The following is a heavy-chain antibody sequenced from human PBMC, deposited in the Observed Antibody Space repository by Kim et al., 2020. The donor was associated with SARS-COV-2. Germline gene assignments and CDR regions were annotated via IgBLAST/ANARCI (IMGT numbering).Heavy chain of an antibody. D-gene: IGHD1-26*01. Sequence: GGSLRLSCAASGFTFSSYSMNWVRQAPGKGLEWVSSISSSSSYIYYADSVKGRFTISRDNAKNSLYLQMNSLRAEDTAVYYCARDTSSVGATLFDYWGQGTLVTVSS. CDR3: ARDTSSVGATLFDY. CDR1: GFTFSSYS. CDR2: ISSSSSYI. J-gene: IGHJ4*02. V-gene: IGHV3-21*01.